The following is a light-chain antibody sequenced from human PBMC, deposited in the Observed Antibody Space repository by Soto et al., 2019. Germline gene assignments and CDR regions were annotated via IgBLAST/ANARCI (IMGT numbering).Light chain of an antibody. CDR3: QQYNSSPLT. CDR1: QSISSW. V-gene: IGKV1-5*01. CDR2: EGS. Sequence: DIQMTQSPSTLSASVGDRVTITCRANQSISSWLAWYQQKPGKAPKLLTSEGSSLESGFPSRFSGSGSGTEFTLTISSLQPDDLATYYCQQYNSSPLTFGGGTKVEIK. J-gene: IGKJ4*01.